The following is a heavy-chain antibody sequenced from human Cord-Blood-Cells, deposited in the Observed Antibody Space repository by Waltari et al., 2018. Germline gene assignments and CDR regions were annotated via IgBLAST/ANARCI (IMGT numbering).Heavy chain of an antibody. CDR3: ARDLGIAAAGPLDY. V-gene: IGHV1-69*10. J-gene: IGHJ4*02. Sequence: QVQLVQSGAEVKKPGSSVKVSCKASGGTFSSYAISWVRQAPGQGPEWMGGSIPRLGIANAAPKFQGRVTITADKSTSTAYMELSSLRSEDTAVYYCARDLGIAAAGPLDYWGQGTLVTVSS. CDR1: GGTFSSYA. CDR2: SIPRLGIA. D-gene: IGHD6-13*01.